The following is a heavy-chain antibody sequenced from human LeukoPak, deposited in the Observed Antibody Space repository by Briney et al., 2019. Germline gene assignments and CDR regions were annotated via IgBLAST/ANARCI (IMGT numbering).Heavy chain of an antibody. Sequence: ASVKVSCKASGYTFTGYYMHWVRQAPGQGLEWMGRINPNSGGTNYAQKFQGRVTMTRDTSISTAYMELSRLRSDDTAVYYCARHKYYYDSSGYYFWRQGTLVTVSS. D-gene: IGHD3-22*01. CDR1: GYTFTGYY. J-gene: IGHJ4*02. CDR2: INPNSGGT. V-gene: IGHV1-2*06. CDR3: ARHKYYYDSSGYYF.